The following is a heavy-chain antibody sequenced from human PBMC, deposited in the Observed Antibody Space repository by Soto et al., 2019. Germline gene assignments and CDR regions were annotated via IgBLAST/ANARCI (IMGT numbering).Heavy chain of an antibody. CDR3: ARVGTGAFDY. CDR2: IYYSGST. D-gene: IGHD1-1*01. CDR1: GGSISSYY. J-gene: IGHJ4*02. Sequence: PSETLSLTCTVSGGSISSYYWSWIRQPPGKGLEWIGYIYYSGSTNYNPSLKSRVTISIDTSKNQFSLKLSSVTAADTAVYYCARVGTGAFDYWGQGTLVTVSS. V-gene: IGHV4-59*01.